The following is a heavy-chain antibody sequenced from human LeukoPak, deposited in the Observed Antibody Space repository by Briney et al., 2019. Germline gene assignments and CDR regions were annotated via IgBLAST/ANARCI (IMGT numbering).Heavy chain of an antibody. J-gene: IGHJ4*02. Sequence: GGSLRLFCAASGFTFSSYSMNWVRQAPGKGLEWVSSISSSSSYIYYADSVKGRFTISRDNAKNSLYLQMNSLRAEDTAVYYCARVGRITIFGVVIPNDYWGQGTLVTVSS. CDR3: ARVGRITIFGVVIPNDY. V-gene: IGHV3-21*01. CDR1: GFTFSSYS. CDR2: ISSSSSYI. D-gene: IGHD3-3*01.